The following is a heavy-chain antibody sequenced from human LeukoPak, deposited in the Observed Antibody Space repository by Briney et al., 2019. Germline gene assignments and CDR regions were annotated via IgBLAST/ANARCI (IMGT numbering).Heavy chain of an antibody. D-gene: IGHD6-6*01. CDR1: GFTFSSYS. CDR3: ARDPGSTRYSSSSGEET. V-gene: IGHV3-48*01. J-gene: IGHJ5*02. Sequence: GGSLRLSCAASGFTFSSYSMNWVRQAPGKGLEWVSYISSSSSTIYYADSVKGRFTISRDNAKNSLYLQMNSLRAEDTAVYYCARDPGSTRYSSSSGEETWGQGTLVTVSS. CDR2: ISSSSSTI.